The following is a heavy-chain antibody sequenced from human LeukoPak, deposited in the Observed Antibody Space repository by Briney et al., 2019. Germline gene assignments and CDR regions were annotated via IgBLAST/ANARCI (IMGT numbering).Heavy chain of an antibody. CDR1: GFTFSSYS. CDR2: ISSSSSYI. V-gene: IGHV3-21*01. J-gene: IGHJ3*02. CDR3: ARAMIVVGVGAFDI. Sequence: TGGSLRPSRAASGFTFSSYSMNWVRQAPGKGLEWVSSISSSSSYIYYADSVKVRCTISRDNAKNSLYLQMNSLRAEDTAVYYCARAMIVVGVGAFDIWGQGTMVTVSS. D-gene: IGHD3-22*01.